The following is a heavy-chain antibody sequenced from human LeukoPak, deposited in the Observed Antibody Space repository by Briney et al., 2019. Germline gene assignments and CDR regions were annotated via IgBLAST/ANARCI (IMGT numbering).Heavy chain of an antibody. Sequence: SVKVSCKASGYTFTGYYMHWVRQAPGQGLEWMGRINPNSGGTNYAQKFQGRVTMTRDTSISTAYMELSRLRSDDTAVYYCARSRLWFGELEFDPWGQGTLVTVPS. D-gene: IGHD3-10*01. J-gene: IGHJ5*02. CDR2: INPNSGGT. V-gene: IGHV1-2*06. CDR3: ARSRLWFGELEFDP. CDR1: GYTFTGYY.